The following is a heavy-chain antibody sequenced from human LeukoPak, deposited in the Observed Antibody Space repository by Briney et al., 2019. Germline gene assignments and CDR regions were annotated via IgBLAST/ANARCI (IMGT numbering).Heavy chain of an antibody. D-gene: IGHD3-22*01. Sequence: GASVKVSCKASGYTFTGYYMHWVRQAPGQGLEWMGWINPNSGGTNYAQKFQGRVTMTRDTSISTAYMELSRLRSDDTAVYYCARAANYDSSDYQDYWGQGTLVTVSS. CDR1: GYTFTGYY. CDR3: ARAANYDSSDYQDY. J-gene: IGHJ4*02. V-gene: IGHV1-2*02. CDR2: INPNSGGT.